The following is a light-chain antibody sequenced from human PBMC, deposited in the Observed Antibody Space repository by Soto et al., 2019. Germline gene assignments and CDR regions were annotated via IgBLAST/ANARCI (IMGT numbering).Light chain of an antibody. Sequence: QSVLTQPPSVSGAPGQRVSISCTGSSSNIGAGYDVHWYQHLPGTAPKLLIYANNNRPSGVPDRFSGSKSGTSASLVITGLQAEDEADYYCQSYDSSRSPLYVFGTGTKVTVL. V-gene: IGLV1-40*01. CDR1: SSNIGAGYD. J-gene: IGLJ1*01. CDR2: ANN. CDR3: QSYDSSRSPLYV.